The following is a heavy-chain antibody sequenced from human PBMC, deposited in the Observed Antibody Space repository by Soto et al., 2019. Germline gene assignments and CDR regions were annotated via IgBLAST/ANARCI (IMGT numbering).Heavy chain of an antibody. J-gene: IGHJ4*02. CDR3: SLAVYCSGGSCYSLDY. Sequence: ESGGGLVQPGGSLRLSCAASGFTVSSNYMSWVRQAPGKGLEWVSVIYSGGSTYYADSVKGRFTISRDNSKNTLYLQMNSLRAEDTAVYYCSLAVYCSGGSCYSLDYWGQGTLVTVSS. D-gene: IGHD2-15*01. CDR2: IYSGGST. CDR1: GFTVSSNY. V-gene: IGHV3-66*01.